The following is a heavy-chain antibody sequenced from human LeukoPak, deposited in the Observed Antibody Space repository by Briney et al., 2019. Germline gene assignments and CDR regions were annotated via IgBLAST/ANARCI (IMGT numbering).Heavy chain of an antibody. CDR3: AKVYCGGDCYGDAFDI. Sequence: PGRSLRLSCAASGFTFSSYGMHWVRQAPGKGLEWVAVISYDGSNKYYADSVKGRFTISRDNSKNTLYLQMNSLRAEDTAVYYCAKVYCGGDCYGDAFDIWGQGTMVTVSS. V-gene: IGHV3-30*18. D-gene: IGHD2-21*02. CDR1: GFTFSSYG. J-gene: IGHJ3*02. CDR2: ISYDGSNK.